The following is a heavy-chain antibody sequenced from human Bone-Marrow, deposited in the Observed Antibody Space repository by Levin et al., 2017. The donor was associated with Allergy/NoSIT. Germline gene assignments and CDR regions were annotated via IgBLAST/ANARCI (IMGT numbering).Heavy chain of an antibody. V-gene: IGHV3-23*01. Sequence: GGSLRLSCAASGFTFNNYAMSWVRQAPGKGLEWVSAITNSGRAYYADSVKGRFTVSRDNSKNTLYLQMNSLRADDTAVYYCAKEMTTVVPVFDYWGQGTLVTVSS. CDR3: AKEMTTVVPVFDY. CDR1: GFTFNNYA. J-gene: IGHJ4*02. CDR2: ITNSGRA. D-gene: IGHD4-23*01.